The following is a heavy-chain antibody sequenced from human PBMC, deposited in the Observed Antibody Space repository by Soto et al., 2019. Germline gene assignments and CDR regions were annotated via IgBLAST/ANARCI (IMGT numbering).Heavy chain of an antibody. CDR2: IYYSGST. V-gene: IGHV4-39*01. J-gene: IGHJ6*02. Sequence: SETLSLTCTVSGGSISSSSYYWGWIRQPPGKGLEWIGSIYYSGSTYYNPSLKSRVTISVDTSKNQFSLKLSSVTAADTAVYYCARLRARADYYYSMDVWGQGTTVTVSS. CDR3: ARLRARADYYYSMDV. CDR1: GGSISSSSYY.